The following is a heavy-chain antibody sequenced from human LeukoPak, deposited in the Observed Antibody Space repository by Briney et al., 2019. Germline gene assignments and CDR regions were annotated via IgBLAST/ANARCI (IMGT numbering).Heavy chain of an antibody. CDR1: GGSISSSSYY. CDR3: ARPLMGLRAYYYYYMDV. J-gene: IGHJ6*03. D-gene: IGHD4-17*01. CDR2: IYYSGST. Sequence: SETLSLTCTVSGGSISSSSYYWGWIRQPPGKGLEWIGSIYYSGSTYYNPSLKSRVTISVDTSKNQFSLKLSSVTAADTAVYYCARPLMGLRAYYYYYMDVWAKGPRSPSP. V-gene: IGHV4-39*01.